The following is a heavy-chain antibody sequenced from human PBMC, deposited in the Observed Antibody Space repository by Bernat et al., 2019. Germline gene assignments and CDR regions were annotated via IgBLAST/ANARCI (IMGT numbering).Heavy chain of an antibody. CDR2: IYSDEDK. CDR3: AHLKQLVPDY. J-gene: IGHJ4*02. V-gene: IGHV2-5*02. Sequence: QITLKESGPTLVKPTQTLTLTCTFSGFSLSTSGVAVGWIRQPPGKALEWLALIYSDEDKRYSPSLRSRLTITKDTSKNQVVLTMTNMYPVDTATYYCAHLKQLVPDYWGQGTLVTVSS. D-gene: IGHD6-13*01. CDR1: GFSLSTSGVA.